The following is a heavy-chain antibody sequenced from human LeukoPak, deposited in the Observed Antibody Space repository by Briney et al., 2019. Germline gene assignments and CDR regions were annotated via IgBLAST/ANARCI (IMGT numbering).Heavy chain of an antibody. D-gene: IGHD3/OR15-3a*01. J-gene: IGHJ3*02. CDR3: ARGHTWLGLVLRVAFDI. CDR1: GESLSDYY. V-gene: IGHV4-34*01. CDR2: VRRGGGT. Sequence: SDTLSLTCTVFGESLSDYYWGWFRQPPGKGLEWIGEVRRGGGTKYNPSLESRVSMSLDTSENHFFLNLTSVTTADTAVYFCARGHTWLGLVLRVAFDIWGQGTTVTVSS.